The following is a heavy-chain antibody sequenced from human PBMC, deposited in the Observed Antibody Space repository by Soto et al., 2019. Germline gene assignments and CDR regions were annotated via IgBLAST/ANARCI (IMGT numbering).Heavy chain of an antibody. CDR2: IRSKANSYAT. V-gene: IGHV3-73*01. J-gene: IGHJ4*02. Sequence: PWGSLRLSCAASRVTFSGSAMHWVRQASGKGLERVGRIRSKANSYATAYAASVKGRFTISRDDSKNTAYLQMNSLKTEDTAVYYCTPLEPYDPIEMDDYWGQGTLVTVSS. D-gene: IGHD3-3*01. CDR1: RVTFSGSA. CDR3: TPLEPYDPIEMDDY.